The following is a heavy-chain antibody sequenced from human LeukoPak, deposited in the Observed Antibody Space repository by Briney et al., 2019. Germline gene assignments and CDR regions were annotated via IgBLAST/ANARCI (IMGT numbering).Heavy chain of an antibody. CDR3: TRHNVDRPY. V-gene: IGHV3-73*01. CDR1: GFTFSGSA. Sequence: PGGSLRLSCAASGFTFSGSAMHWVRQASGKGLEWVGRIRSKANSYATAYAASVKGRFTISRGDSKNTAYLQMNSLKTEDTAVYYCTRHNVDRPYWGQGTLVTVSS. D-gene: IGHD3-22*01. CDR2: IRSKANSYAT. J-gene: IGHJ4*02.